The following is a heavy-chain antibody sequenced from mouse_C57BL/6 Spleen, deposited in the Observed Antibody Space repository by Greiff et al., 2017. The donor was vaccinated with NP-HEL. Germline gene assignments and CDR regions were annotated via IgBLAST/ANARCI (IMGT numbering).Heavy chain of an antibody. J-gene: IGHJ4*01. Sequence: VQLQQSGPELVKPGASVKISCKASGYAFSSSWMNWVKQRPGKGLEWIGRIYPGDGDTNYNGKFKGKATLTADKSSSTAYMQLSSLTSEDSAVYFCARCYYGYDDYAMDYWGQGTSVTVSS. CDR1: GYAFSSSW. D-gene: IGHD2-2*01. CDR2: IYPGDGDT. CDR3: ARCYYGYDDYAMDY. V-gene: IGHV1-82*01.